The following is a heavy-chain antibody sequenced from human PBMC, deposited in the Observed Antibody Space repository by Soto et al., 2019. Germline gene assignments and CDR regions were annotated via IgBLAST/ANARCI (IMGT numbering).Heavy chain of an antibody. CDR1: GFTFTGYY. J-gene: IGHJ3*02. V-gene: IGHV1-2*02. D-gene: IGHD2-2*02. Sequence: QVQLVESGGGLVKPGGSLRLSCAASGFTFTGYYMHWVRQAPGQGLEWMGWINPNSGDRNYAQKFQGRVTMAGDTSISTAYMELSRLRSDDTAVYYCARESNIVVVPAAINAFDIWGQGTMVTVSS. CDR2: INPNSGDR. CDR3: ARESNIVVVPAAINAFDI.